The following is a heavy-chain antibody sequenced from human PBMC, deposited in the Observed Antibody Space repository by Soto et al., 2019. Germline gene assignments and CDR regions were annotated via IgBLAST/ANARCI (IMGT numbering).Heavy chain of an antibody. CDR3: ASETTWYAFDI. V-gene: IGHV1-69*13. CDR2: IIPIFGTA. CDR1: GGTFSSYA. D-gene: IGHD4-17*01. Sequence: GASVKVSCKASGGTFSSYAISWVRQAPGQGLEWMGGIIPIFGTANYAQKFQGRVTITADESTSTAYMELSSLRSEDTAVYYCASETTWYAFDIWGQGTMVTVSS. J-gene: IGHJ3*02.